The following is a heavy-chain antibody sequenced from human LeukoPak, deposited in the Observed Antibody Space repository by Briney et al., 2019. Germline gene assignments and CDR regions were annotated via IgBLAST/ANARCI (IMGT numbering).Heavy chain of an antibody. Sequence: SETLSLTCAVYGGSFSGYYWSWIRQPPGKGLEWIGEINHSGSTNYNPSLKSRVTISVDTSKNQFSLKLSSVTAADTAVYYCARGRLRPAFDYWGQGTLVTVSS. J-gene: IGHJ4*02. CDR3: ARGRLRPAFDY. CDR2: INHSGST. D-gene: IGHD4-17*01. V-gene: IGHV4-34*01. CDR1: GGSFSGYY.